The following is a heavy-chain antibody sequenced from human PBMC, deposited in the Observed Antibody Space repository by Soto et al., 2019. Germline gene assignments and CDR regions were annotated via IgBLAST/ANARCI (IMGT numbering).Heavy chain of an antibody. CDR2: ISSSSSYI. J-gene: IGHJ6*02. D-gene: IGHD3-10*01. Sequence: GGSLRLSCAASGFPFSIYSMNWVRQAPGKGLEWVSSISSSSSYIYYADSVKGRFAISRDNAKNSLYLQMNSLRAEDTAVYYCARDRSFLVARGVISHYGMDVWCQGHTVPVSS. CDR3: ARDRSFLVARGVISHYGMDV. CDR1: GFPFSIYS. V-gene: IGHV3-21*01.